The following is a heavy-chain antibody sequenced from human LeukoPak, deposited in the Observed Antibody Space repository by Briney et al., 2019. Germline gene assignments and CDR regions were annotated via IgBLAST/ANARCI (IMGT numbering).Heavy chain of an antibody. CDR2: ISSSGSTI. CDR1: GFTFSSYS. Sequence: GGSLRLSCAASGFTFSSYSMNWVRQAPGKGLEWVSYISSSGSTIYYADSVKGRFTIYRDNAKNSLYLQMNSLRAEDTAVYYCARLLGFGAARPTGDWGQGTLVTVSS. J-gene: IGHJ4*02. D-gene: IGHD6-6*01. V-gene: IGHV3-48*04. CDR3: ARLLGFGAARPTGD.